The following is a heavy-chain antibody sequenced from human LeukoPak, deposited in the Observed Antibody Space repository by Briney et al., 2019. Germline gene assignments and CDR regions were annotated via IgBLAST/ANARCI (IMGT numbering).Heavy chain of an antibody. CDR3: AKDRGGYSTFDY. CDR1: GFTFSSYA. Sequence: GGSLRLSCSASGFTFSSYAMHWVRQAPGKGLEYVSAISSNGGSTFYADSVKGRFTISRDNSKNTLYLQMNSLRAEDTAVYYCAKDRGGYSTFDYWGQGTLVTVSS. V-gene: IGHV3-64*04. CDR2: ISSNGGST. J-gene: IGHJ4*02. D-gene: IGHD6-13*01.